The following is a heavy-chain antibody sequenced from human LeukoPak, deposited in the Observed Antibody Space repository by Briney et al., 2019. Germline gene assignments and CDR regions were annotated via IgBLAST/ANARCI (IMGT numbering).Heavy chain of an antibody. J-gene: IGHJ4*02. V-gene: IGHV3-74*01. Sequence: GGSLRLSCAASGFTFSSYSMNWVRQAPGKGLVWVSRINTDGSITSNADSVKGRFTISRDNAKNTLYLQMNSLSAEDTAVYYCSRGDSYGYYWGQGTLVTVSS. CDR1: GFTFSSYS. CDR2: INTDGSIT. D-gene: IGHD5-18*01. CDR3: SRGDSYGYY.